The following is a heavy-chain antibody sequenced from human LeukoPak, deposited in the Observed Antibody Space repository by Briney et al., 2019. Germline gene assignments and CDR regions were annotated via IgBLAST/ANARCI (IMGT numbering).Heavy chain of an antibody. D-gene: IGHD2-21*01. CDR1: GFTFSDYY. CDR2: TSSSSSII. CDR3: AKDEEGIPYYFDY. J-gene: IGHJ4*02. Sequence: TGGSLRLSCAASGFTFSDYYMSWIRQAPGKGLEWVSYTSSSSSIIYYADSVKGRFTISRDNSKNTLYLQMNSLRAEDTAVYYCAKDEEGIPYYFDYWGQGTLVTVSS. V-gene: IGHV3-11*01.